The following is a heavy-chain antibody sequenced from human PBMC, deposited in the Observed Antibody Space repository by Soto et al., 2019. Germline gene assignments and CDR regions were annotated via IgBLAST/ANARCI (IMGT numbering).Heavy chain of an antibody. D-gene: IGHD2-21*02. CDR2: ISSSGSTI. J-gene: IGHJ3*02. Sequence: QVQLVESGGGLVKPGESLRLSCAASGFTYSDYYMSWIRQAPGKGLEWVSYISSSGSTIYYADSVKGRFTISRDNAKNSLYLQMNSLRAEDTAVYYCASPLIYCGGDCYWPDAFDIWGQGTMVTVSS. V-gene: IGHV3-11*01. CDR3: ASPLIYCGGDCYWPDAFDI. CDR1: GFTYSDYY.